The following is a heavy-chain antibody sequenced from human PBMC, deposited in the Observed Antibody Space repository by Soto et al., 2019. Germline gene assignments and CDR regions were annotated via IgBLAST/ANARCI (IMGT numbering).Heavy chain of an antibody. Sequence: SETLSLTCTVSGDSISKNTYYWGWVRQPPGEALEWIESIYYGGNSYYKQYLKNRDNKSVDSSKNKISLKVTSVTATKKAKYYCAASLVAPTWRQFFYFDYWGQGALVTVSS. CDR1: GDSISKNTYY. CDR2: IYYGGNS. V-gene: IGHV4-39*01. CDR3: AASLVAPTWRQFFYFDY. J-gene: IGHJ4*02. D-gene: IGHD2-15*01.